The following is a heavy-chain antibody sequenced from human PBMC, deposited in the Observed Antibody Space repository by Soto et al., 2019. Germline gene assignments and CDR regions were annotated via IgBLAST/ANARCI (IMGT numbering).Heavy chain of an antibody. J-gene: IGHJ3*02. V-gene: IGHV1-2*07. CDR1: GYTFTGYY. CDR2: INPNSGDT. CDR3: VGEWAQSWSYSDALDS. D-gene: IGHD1-26*01. Sequence: ASVKVSCKASGYTFTGYYMHWVRQAPGQGLGWMGWINPNSGDTNYAHKVQGRVARTRDTSSSPAYMDLTRLNSDDTAVYYCVGEWAQSWSYSDALDSWCQGTMVTAS.